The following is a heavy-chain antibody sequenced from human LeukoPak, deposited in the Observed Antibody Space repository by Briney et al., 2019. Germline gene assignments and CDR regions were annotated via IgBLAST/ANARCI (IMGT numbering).Heavy chain of an antibody. J-gene: IGHJ4*02. D-gene: IGHD5-12*01. CDR2: ISGRTGAT. CDR3: AKCGNSGCHLIDY. CDR1: GFSFSTYS. V-gene: IGHV3-23*01. Sequence: GGSLRLSCAASGFSFSTYSMNWVRQAPGKGLEWVSAISGRTGATYYADSEKGRFTISRDNSKSTLYLQMDSLRAEDTAVYYCAKCGNSGCHLIDYWGQGTLVTVSS.